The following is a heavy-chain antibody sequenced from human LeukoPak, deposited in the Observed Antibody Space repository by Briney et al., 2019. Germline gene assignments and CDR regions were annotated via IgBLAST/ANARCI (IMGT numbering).Heavy chain of an antibody. Sequence: VASVKVSCKASGYTFTGFYMHWVRQAPGQGLEWMGWINPNSGGINYAQKFQGRVTMTRETSISTVYMELSRLTSDDTAIYYCANTYSSGWAIDYWGQGTLVTVSS. CDR1: GYTFTGFY. D-gene: IGHD6-19*01. J-gene: IGHJ4*02. V-gene: IGHV1-2*02. CDR3: ANTYSSGWAIDY. CDR2: INPNSGGI.